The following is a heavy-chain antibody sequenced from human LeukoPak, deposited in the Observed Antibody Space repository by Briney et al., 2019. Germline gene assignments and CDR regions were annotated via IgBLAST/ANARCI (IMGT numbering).Heavy chain of an antibody. CDR1: GFTFSSYS. D-gene: IGHD1-20*01. J-gene: IGHJ6*03. Sequence: GSLRLSCAASGFTFSSYSMNWVRQAPGKGLEWVSYISSSSSTIYYADSVKGRFTISRDNAKNSLYLQMNSLRAEDTAVYYCARYTPTYNWNQGYYYYHMDVWGKGTTVTVSS. CDR3: ARYTPTYNWNQGYYYYHMDV. CDR2: ISSSSSTI. V-gene: IGHV3-48*04.